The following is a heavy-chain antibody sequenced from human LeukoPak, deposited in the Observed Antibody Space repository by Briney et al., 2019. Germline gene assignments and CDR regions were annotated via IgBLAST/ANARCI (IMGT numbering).Heavy chain of an antibody. J-gene: IGHJ6*03. V-gene: IGHV3-23*01. CDR2: ISGSGDST. Sequence: GGSLRLSCAASGFTFSSYGMSWVRQAPGKGLEWVSAISGSGDSTYYADSVKGRFTISRDNSKNTLYLQMNSLRAEDTAVYYCAKYYGDDPDYYYYMDVWGKGTTVTISS. CDR3: AKYYGDDPDYYYYMDV. D-gene: IGHD4-17*01. CDR1: GFTFSSYG.